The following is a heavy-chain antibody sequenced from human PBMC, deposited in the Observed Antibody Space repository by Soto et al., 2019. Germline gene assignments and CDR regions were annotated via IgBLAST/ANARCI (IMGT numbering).Heavy chain of an antibody. CDR1: GGTFGNLG. CDR2: TIPIFDTP. D-gene: IGHD3-10*01. J-gene: IGHJ5*01. CDR3: AINLEDGSGTKYKLFDF. V-gene: IGHV1-69*13. Sequence: ASVKVSCKASGGTFGNLGISWLRQAPGQGLEWMGGTIPIFDTPHYAEKFRDRLTITADATSTAYMELTSLSSEDTAAYYCAINLEDGSGTKYKLFDFWGQGILVTVSS.